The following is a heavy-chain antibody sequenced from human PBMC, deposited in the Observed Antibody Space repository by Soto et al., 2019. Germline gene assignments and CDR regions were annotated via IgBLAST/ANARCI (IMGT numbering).Heavy chain of an antibody. V-gene: IGHV4-30-4*01. D-gene: IGHD2-21*02. CDR3: ARDRGRYGGNSDTFDY. Sequence: QVQLQESGPGLVKPSQTLSLTCTVSGGSISSGDYYWSWIRQPPGKGLEWIGYIYYSGSTYYNPSLKSRVTISVDSSKNQFSLKLSSVTAADTAVYYCARDRGRYGGNSDTFDYWGQGTLVTVSS. CDR2: IYYSGST. CDR1: GGSISSGDYY. J-gene: IGHJ4*02.